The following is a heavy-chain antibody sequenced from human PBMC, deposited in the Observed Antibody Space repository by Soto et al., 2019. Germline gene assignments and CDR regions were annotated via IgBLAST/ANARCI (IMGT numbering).Heavy chain of an antibody. J-gene: IGHJ3*02. Sequence: QVQLVQSGAEVTKPGSSVKVSCKASGGTFSSYAISWVRQAPGQGLEWMGGIIPIFGTANYAQKFQGRVTITADQSTSTAYMELSSLRSEDTAVYYCASNTAIVTPHAFDIWGHGTMVTVSS. D-gene: IGHD5-18*01. V-gene: IGHV1-69*01. CDR2: IIPIFGTA. CDR1: GGTFSSYA. CDR3: ASNTAIVTPHAFDI.